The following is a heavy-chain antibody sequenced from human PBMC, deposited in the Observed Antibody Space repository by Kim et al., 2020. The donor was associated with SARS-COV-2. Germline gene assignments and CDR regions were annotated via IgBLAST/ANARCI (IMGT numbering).Heavy chain of an antibody. Sequence: SETLSLTCAVYGGSFSGYYWSWIRQPPGKGLEWIGEINHSGSTNYNPFLKSRVTISVDTSKNQFSLKLSSVTAADTAVYYCARRRITMVRGNPSGAFDIWGQGTMVTVSS. CDR1: GGSFSGYY. CDR2: INHSGST. V-gene: IGHV4-34*01. CDR3: ARRRITMVRGNPSGAFDI. J-gene: IGHJ3*02. D-gene: IGHD3-10*01.